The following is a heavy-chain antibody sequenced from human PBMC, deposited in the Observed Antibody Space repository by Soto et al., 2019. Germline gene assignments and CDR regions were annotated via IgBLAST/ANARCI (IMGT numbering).Heavy chain of an antibody. CDR1: GFTFSSYA. CDR2: ISGSGGST. CDR3: AKDHHSSGWYGYYFDY. J-gene: IGHJ4*02. V-gene: IGHV3-23*01. D-gene: IGHD6-19*01. Sequence: LRLSCAASGFTFSSYAMSWVRQAPGKGLEWVSAISGSGGSTYYADSVKGRFTISRDNSKNTLYLQMNSLRAEDTAVYYCAKDHHSSGWYGYYFDYWGKGTLVTVSS.